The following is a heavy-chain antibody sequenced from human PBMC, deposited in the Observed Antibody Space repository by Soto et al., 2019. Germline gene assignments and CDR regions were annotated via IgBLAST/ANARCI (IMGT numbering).Heavy chain of an antibody. V-gene: IGHV3-15*07. CDR1: GCTFSNAW. D-gene: IGHD2-15*01. CDR2: IKSKTDGGTT. J-gene: IGHJ6*02. CDR3: TTAVAHYARSNYYGMDV. Sequence: GGSLRLSCAASGCTFSNAWMNWVRQAPGKGLEWVGRIKSKTDGGTTDYAAPVKGRFTISRDDSKNTLYLQMNSLKTEDTAVYYCTTAVAHYARSNYYGMDVWGQGTTVTVSS.